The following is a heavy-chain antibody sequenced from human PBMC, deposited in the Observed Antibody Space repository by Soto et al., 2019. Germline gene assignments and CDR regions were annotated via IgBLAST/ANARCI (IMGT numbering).Heavy chain of an antibody. CDR1: GFTSGFTFSSYA. D-gene: IGHD1-26*01. J-gene: IGHJ4*02. CDR3: GVGRTPYYFDY. CDR2: IRVDGDAT. Sequence: PGGSLRLSCAASGFTSGFTFSSYAMGWVRQAPGKGLEWVSTIRVDGDATYYSDSVRARFTISRDNSNNTLFLQMNSLRAEDTAVYFCGVGRTPYYFDYWGQGALVTVSS. V-gene: IGHV3-23*01.